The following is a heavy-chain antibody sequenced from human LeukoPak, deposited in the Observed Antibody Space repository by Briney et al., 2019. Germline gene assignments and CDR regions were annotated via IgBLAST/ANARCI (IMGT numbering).Heavy chain of an antibody. D-gene: IGHD5/OR15-5a*01. J-gene: IGHJ4*02. Sequence: PSETPSLTCTVTGGSITSNPYYWGWIRQPAGKGLEWIGRIYTSGSTNYNPSLKSRVTLSVDTSKNQFSLKLSSVTAADTAVYYCARGLLYFDYWGQGTLVTVSS. V-gene: IGHV4-61*02. CDR3: ARGLLYFDY. CDR1: GGSITSNPYY. CDR2: IYTSGST.